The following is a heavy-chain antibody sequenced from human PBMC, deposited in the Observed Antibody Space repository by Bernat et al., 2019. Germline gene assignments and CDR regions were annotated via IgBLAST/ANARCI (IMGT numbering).Heavy chain of an antibody. D-gene: IGHD6-19*01. Sequence: QVQLVESGGGVVQPGRSLRLSCAASGFTFSSYGMHWVRQAPGKGLEWVAVISYDGSNKYYADSVKGRFTISRDNSKNTLYLQMNSLRAEDTAVYCCAKDGFTYSSGWNYFDYWGQGTLVTVSS. J-gene: IGHJ4*03. CDR2: ISYDGSNK. CDR1: GFTFSSYG. V-gene: IGHV3-30*18. CDR3: AKDGFTYSSGWNYFDY.